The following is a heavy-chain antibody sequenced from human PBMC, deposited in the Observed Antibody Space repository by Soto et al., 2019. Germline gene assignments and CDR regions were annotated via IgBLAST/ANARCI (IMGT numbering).Heavy chain of an antibody. Sequence: PGGSLRLSCAASGFTFSSYSMNWVRQAPGKGLEWVSSISSSSSYIYYADSVKGRFTISRDNAKNSLYLQMNSLRAEDTAVYYCARGRVSATRPAHFDYWGQGTLVTVSS. CDR3: ARGRVSATRPAHFDY. D-gene: IGHD2-21*02. CDR1: GFTFSSYS. V-gene: IGHV3-21*01. J-gene: IGHJ4*02. CDR2: ISSSSSYI.